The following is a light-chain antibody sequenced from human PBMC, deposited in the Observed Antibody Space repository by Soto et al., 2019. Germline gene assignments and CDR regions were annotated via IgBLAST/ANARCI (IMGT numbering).Light chain of an antibody. CDR3: QQRSNWPPWT. CDR2: DAS. J-gene: IGKJ1*01. Sequence: EILLRQAPATLSLSPAETATLSCRASQSVSSYLAWYQQKPGQAPRLLIYDASNRATGIPARFSGSGSGTDFTLTISSLEPEDFAVYYCQQRSNWPPWTFGQGTKVAI. V-gene: IGKV3-11*01. CDR1: QSVSSY.